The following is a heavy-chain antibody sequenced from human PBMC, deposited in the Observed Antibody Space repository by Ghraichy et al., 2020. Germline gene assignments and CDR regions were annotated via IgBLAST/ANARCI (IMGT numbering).Heavy chain of an antibody. Sequence: SETLSLTCTVSGGSISSYYWSWIRQPPGKGLEWIGYIYYSGSTNYNPSLKSRVTISVDTSKNQFSLKLSSVTAADTAVYYCAGPRGYFDYWGQGTLVTVSS. CDR2: IYYSGST. D-gene: IGHD3-16*01. J-gene: IGHJ4*02. CDR3: AGPRGYFDY. V-gene: IGHV4-59*01. CDR1: GGSISSYY.